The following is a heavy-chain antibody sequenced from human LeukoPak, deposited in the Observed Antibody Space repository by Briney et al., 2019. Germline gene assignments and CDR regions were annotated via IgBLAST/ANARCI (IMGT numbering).Heavy chain of an antibody. CDR2: INHSGST. Sequence: SETLSLTCAVYGGSFSGYYWSWIRQPPGKGLEWIGEINHSGSTYYNPSLKSRVTISVDTSKNQFSLKLSSVTAADTAVYYCARDPRRTYGMDVWGQGTTVTVSS. CDR1: GGSFSGYY. J-gene: IGHJ6*02. V-gene: IGHV4-34*01. CDR3: ARDPRRTYGMDV. D-gene: IGHD1-14*01.